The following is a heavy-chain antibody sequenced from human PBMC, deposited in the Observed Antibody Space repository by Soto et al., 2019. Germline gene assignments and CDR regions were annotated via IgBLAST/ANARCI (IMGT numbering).Heavy chain of an antibody. D-gene: IGHD4-17*01. V-gene: IGHV2-70*01. J-gene: IGHJ4*02. CDR1: GFSLSTSGMC. CDR2: IDWDDDK. Sequence: SGPTLVNPTQTLTLTCTFSGFSLSTSGMCVSWIRRPPGKALEWLALIDWDDDKCYSTSLKTRLTISKDTSKNQVVLTMTNMDPVDTATYYCARIRSQDYLPDYWGQGTLVTVSS. CDR3: ARIRSQDYLPDY.